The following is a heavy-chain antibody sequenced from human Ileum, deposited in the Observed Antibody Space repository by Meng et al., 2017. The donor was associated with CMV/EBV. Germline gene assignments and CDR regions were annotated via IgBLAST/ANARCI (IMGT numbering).Heavy chain of an antibody. CDR1: GPSLNDYY. CDR3: ARDRFDP. Sequence: QPLQPGLGLVKPSETLSPTSTVPGPSLNDYYWSWIRQPAGKGLEWIGRIFATGTTNYNPSLKSRVTMSVDTSKNQFSLKLTSVTAADTAVYFCARDRFDPWGQGALVTVSS. V-gene: IGHV4-4*07. CDR2: IFATGTT. J-gene: IGHJ5*02.